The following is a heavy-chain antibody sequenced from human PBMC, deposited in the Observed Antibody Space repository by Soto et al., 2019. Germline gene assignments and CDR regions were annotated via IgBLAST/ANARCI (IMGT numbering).Heavy chain of an antibody. CDR2: TYPGDSDT. Sequence: GKSLKISCKDYGYSFTNNWIAWVRQMPGKGLGWMGSTYPGDSDTRYSPSFEGQVTISADEAIDTAYLQWSSLKASDTAMYYCARVSLYCTNGVCHFDYWGQGTLVTVSS. D-gene: IGHD2-8*01. CDR1: GYSFTNNW. J-gene: IGHJ4*02. CDR3: ARVSLYCTNGVCHFDY. V-gene: IGHV5-51*03.